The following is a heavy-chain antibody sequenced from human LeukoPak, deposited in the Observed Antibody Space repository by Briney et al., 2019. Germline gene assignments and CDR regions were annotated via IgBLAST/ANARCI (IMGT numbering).Heavy chain of an antibody. Sequence: QPGGSLRLSCAASGFTFSSSAMSWVRQVPGKGLEWVSGITGGGGTINYADSVKGRFTISRDNSKNTLYLQMNSLGAEDSAVYYCAKDSVAGDGFWDFDYWGQGTLVTVSS. CDR1: GFTFSSSA. CDR3: AKDSVAGDGFWDFDY. D-gene: IGHD3/OR15-3a*01. V-gene: IGHV3-23*01. J-gene: IGHJ4*02. CDR2: ITGGGGTI.